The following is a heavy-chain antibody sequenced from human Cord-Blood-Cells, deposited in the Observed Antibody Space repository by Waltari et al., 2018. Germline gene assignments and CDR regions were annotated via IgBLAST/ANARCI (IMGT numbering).Heavy chain of an antibody. CDR2: INHSGST. CDR3: AGRTLIAVPAAKDAFDI. J-gene: IGHJ3*02. D-gene: IGHD2-2*01. Sequence: QVQLQQWGAGLLKPSETLSLTCAVYAGSFRGYYWSWIRQPPGTGLEWIGKINHSGSTNYNPSLKSRVTISVDPAETQFSLKLSSVTAADTAVYYCAGRTLIAVPAAKDAFDIWGQGTMVTVSS. V-gene: IGHV4-34*01. CDR1: AGSFRGYY.